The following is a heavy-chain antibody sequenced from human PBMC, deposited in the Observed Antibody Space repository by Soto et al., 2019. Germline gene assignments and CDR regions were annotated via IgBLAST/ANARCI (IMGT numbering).Heavy chain of an antibody. V-gene: IGHV1-18*01. CDR3: ATSYDSGFDP. CDR1: GYSFSTYA. CDR2: ITPNNGYT. J-gene: IGHJ5*02. Sequence: QLPLMQSGGEAKNPGASVKVSCEASGYSFSTYAISWLRQAPGQGLEWMGLITPNNGYTNYVQKFQGRLILTTDIPSSTAYMELTSLRYDDTAMYYCATSYDSGFDPWGQGTLVSVS. D-gene: IGHD3-3*01.